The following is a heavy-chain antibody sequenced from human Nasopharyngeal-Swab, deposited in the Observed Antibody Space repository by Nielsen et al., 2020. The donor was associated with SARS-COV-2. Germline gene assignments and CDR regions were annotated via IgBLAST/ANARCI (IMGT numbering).Heavy chain of an antibody. Sequence: ASVKVSCKASGYTFTDYYMQWVRQAPGQGLEWMGRINPNSGGTNYAQKFQGRVTRTRDTSISTAYMELSRLRSGDTAVYYCARDNFYTSSGYYSPDYWGQGTLVTVSS. V-gene: IGHV1-2*06. D-gene: IGHD3-22*01. CDR1: GYTFTDYY. CDR3: ARDNFYTSSGYYSPDY. CDR2: INPNSGGT. J-gene: IGHJ4*02.